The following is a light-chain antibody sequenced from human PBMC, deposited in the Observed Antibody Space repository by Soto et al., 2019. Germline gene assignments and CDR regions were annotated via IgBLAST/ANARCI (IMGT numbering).Light chain of an antibody. CDR2: GAS. Sequence: EIVLTQSPGTLSLSPGERATLSCRASQSVSSSYLAWYQQKPGQAPRLLIYGASSRATGIPDRFSGSGSGTDFTLNISRLETEDFAVYYCQQYGSLFTFGPGTKVDIK. V-gene: IGKV3-20*01. CDR1: QSVSSSY. CDR3: QQYGSLFT. J-gene: IGKJ3*01.